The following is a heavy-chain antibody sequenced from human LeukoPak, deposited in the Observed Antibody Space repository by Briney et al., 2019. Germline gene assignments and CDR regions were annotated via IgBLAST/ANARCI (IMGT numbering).Heavy chain of an antibody. CDR1: GYTFTGYY. CDR2: INPNSGGT. J-gene: IGHJ4*02. D-gene: IGHD2-15*01. V-gene: IGHV1-2*02. CDR3: ARESGTYCSGGSCCVGY. Sequence: ASVKVSCKASGYTFTGYYMHWVRQAPGQGLEWMGWINPNSGGTNYAQKFQGRVTMTRDTSISTAYMELSRLRSDDTAVYYCARESGTYCSGGSCCVGYWGQGTLVTVSS.